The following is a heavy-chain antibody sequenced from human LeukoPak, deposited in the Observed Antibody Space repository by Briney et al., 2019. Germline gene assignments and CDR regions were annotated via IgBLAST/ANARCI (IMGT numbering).Heavy chain of an antibody. J-gene: IGHJ4*02. CDR3: AKVPKGSYYSQGY. D-gene: IGHD3-10*01. CDR2: INPSADST. Sequence: PGGSLRLSCEASGFTFSNYAMSWVRQAPGKGLEWVSSINPSADSTHYADSVKGRFTISRDNSKNTLYLQMNSLRAEDTAVYYCAKVPKGSYYSQGYWGQGTLVTVSS. CDR1: GFTFSNYA. V-gene: IGHV3-23*01.